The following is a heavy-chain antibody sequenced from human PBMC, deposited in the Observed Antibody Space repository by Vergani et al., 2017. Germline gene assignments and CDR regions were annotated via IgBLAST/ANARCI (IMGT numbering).Heavy chain of an antibody. D-gene: IGHD1-14*01. Sequence: QVQLQESGPGLVKPSQTLSLTCTVSGGSISSGGYYWSWIRQHPGKGLEWIGYIYYSGSTYYNPSLKSLVTISVDTSKNQFSLKLSSVTAADTAGYYCATLNHGWAFDIWGQGTMVTVSS. CDR2: IYYSGST. V-gene: IGHV4-31*01. CDR3: ATLNHGWAFDI. J-gene: IGHJ3*02. CDR1: GGSISSGGYY.